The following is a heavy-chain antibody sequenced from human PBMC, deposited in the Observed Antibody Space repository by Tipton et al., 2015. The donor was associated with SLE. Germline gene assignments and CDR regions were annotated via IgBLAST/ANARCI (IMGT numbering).Heavy chain of an antibody. CDR2: VIPILGIT. Sequence: QLVQSGPEVKKPGSSVKVSCQASGGPYSSYTITWVRQAPGQGLEWMGRVIPILGITKNAQNFQGRVTITADKFTSTAYMELSRLTSEDTAFYYCARMMGGSNWFDSWGQGTLVTVSS. CDR3: ARMMGGSNWFDS. CDR1: GGPYSSYT. D-gene: IGHD3-16*01. J-gene: IGHJ5*01. V-gene: IGHV1-69*09.